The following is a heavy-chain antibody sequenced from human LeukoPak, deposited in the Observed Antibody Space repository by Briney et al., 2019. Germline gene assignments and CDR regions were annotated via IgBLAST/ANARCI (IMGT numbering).Heavy chain of an antibody. CDR2: VSYSGGA. Sequence: SETLSLTCSVSGGSIGSYYWNWIRQSPGKGLEWLGSVSYSGGANSSPSLRGRVTISVDKSKNLFSLKLSSVTAADTAVYYCAKSNGYGLIDIWGQGTMVTVSS. CDR3: AKSNGYGLIDI. D-gene: IGHD3-10*01. V-gene: IGHV4-59*01. J-gene: IGHJ3*02. CDR1: GGSIGSYY.